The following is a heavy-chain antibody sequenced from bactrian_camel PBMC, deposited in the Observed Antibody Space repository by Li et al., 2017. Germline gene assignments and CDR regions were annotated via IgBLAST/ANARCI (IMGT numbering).Heavy chain of an antibody. J-gene: IGHJ4*01. V-gene: IGHV3S19*01. CDR1: GDTYDNAW. CDR2: IYTGDGST. Sequence: DVQLVESGGGSVQSGGSLRLSCLLSGDTYDNAWMHWVRQAPGKGLEWVSSIYTGDGSTGSADSVKGRFTISRDNSKNTLYLQLNSAKNEDTAMYYCAKGSSWSTRYGVNVLGLGTQVTVS. D-gene: IGHD8*01.